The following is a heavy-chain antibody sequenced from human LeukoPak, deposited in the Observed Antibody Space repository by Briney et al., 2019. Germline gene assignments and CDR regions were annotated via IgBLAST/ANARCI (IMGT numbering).Heavy chain of an antibody. J-gene: IGHJ4*02. Sequence: TSETLSLTCTVSGGSISSYYWSWIRQPPGKGLEWIGYIYYSGSTNYNPSLKSRVTISVDPSKNQFSLKLSSVTAADTAVYYCARQNYDFWSGYSVDYWGQGTLVTVSS. CDR3: ARQNYDFWSGYSVDY. V-gene: IGHV4-59*01. CDR2: IYYSGST. D-gene: IGHD3-3*01. CDR1: GGSISSYY.